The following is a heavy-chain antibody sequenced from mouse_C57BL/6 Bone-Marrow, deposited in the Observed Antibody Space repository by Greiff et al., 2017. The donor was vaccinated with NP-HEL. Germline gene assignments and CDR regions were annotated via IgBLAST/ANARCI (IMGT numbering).Heavy chain of an antibody. CDR1: GYTFTSYG. CDR2: IYPRSGNT. V-gene: IGHV1-81*01. Sequence: QVQLQQSGAELARPGASVKLSCKASGYTFTSYGISWVKQRTGQGLEWIGEIYPRSGNTYYNEKFKGKATLTADKSSSTAYMELRSLTSEDSAVDFCARDSSGRDYWGQGTTLTVSS. CDR3: ARDSSGRDY. J-gene: IGHJ2*01. D-gene: IGHD3-2*02.